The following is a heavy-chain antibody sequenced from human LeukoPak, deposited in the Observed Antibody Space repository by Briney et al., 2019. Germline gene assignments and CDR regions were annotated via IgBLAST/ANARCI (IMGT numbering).Heavy chain of an antibody. CDR3: VKGQGMQLWLGVDY. CDR1: GFTFDDYA. CDR2: ISSNSGRI. D-gene: IGHD5-18*01. V-gene: IGHV3-9*03. J-gene: IGHJ4*02. Sequence: GGSLRLSCAASGFTFDDYAMQWVRQAPGKGLEWVSGISSNSGRIGYADSVKGRFTISRDNAKNSLYLQMNSLRAEDMALYFCVKGQGMQLWLGVDYWGQGTLVTVSS.